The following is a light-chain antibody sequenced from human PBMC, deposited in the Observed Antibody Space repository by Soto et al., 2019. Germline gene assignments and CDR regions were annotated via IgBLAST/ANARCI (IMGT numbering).Light chain of an antibody. Sequence: EMWLAQFPPPLFFFPWERATPSSWASQSVSSYLAWYQQEPGQAPRLLIYDASNRATGIPDRFSGTGSGTDFTLTISRLEPEDFAVYYCQQYGSSPYTFGLGTKVDIK. CDR2: DAS. CDR1: QSVSSY. J-gene: IGKJ2*01. V-gene: IGKV3-20*01. CDR3: QQYGSSPYT.